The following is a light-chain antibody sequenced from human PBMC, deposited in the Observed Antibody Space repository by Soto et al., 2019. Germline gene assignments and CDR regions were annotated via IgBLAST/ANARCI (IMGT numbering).Light chain of an antibody. CDR2: EVR. V-gene: IGLV2-14*01. Sequence: QSVLTQPASVSGSPGQSITISCSGTSSDVGAYNYVSWYQQHPGKAPKVIIYEVRYRPSGVSSRFSGSKSGNTASLTISGLQAEDEADYYCTAYTGISTWVFSGGTKLTVL. CDR1: SSDVGAYNY. J-gene: IGLJ3*02. CDR3: TAYTGISTWV.